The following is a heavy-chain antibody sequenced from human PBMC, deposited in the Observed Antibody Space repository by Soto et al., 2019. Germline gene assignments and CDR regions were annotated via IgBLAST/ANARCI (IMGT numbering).Heavy chain of an antibody. V-gene: IGHV2-26*01. CDR2: IFSNDEK. D-gene: IGHD6-19*01. CDR1: GFSLSNARMG. Sequence: QVTLKESGPVLVKPTETLTLTCTVSGFSLSNARMGVSWIRQPPGKALEWLAHIFSNDEKSYSKSLKSRLTIAKDTSKSKVVLTMANMDPVDTSTYYWSRTSGQWLSAFDIWGQGTMVTVSS. CDR3: SRTSGQWLSAFDI. J-gene: IGHJ3*02.